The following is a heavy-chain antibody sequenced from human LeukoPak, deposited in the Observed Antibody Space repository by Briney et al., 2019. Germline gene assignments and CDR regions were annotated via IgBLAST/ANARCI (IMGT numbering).Heavy chain of an antibody. CDR3: AREPSGHSGSFDY. D-gene: IGHD4-23*01. CDR2: TYYRSKWYY. V-gene: IGHV6-1*01. Sequence: SQTLSLTCAISGDSVSSNDAAWNWIRQSPSRGLEWLGRTYYRSKWYYDYAVSVKSRLTINPDTSKNQFSLQLNSVTPDDTAVFYCAREPSGHSGSFDYWGQGTLVTVSS. J-gene: IGHJ4*02. CDR1: GDSVSSNDAA.